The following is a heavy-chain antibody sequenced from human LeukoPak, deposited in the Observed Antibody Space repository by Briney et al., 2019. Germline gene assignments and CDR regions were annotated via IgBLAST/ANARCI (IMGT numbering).Heavy chain of an antibody. CDR3: ARDNWNDAPGGFDP. CDR2: ITRSSTST. V-gene: IGHV3-21*01. J-gene: IGHJ5*02. Sequence: GGSLRLSCAASGFTFSSYSMNWVRQAPGKGLEWVSSITRSSTSTYYTDSVRGRFTISRDNAKNSLYLQMNSLRAEDTAVYYCARDNWNDAPGGFDPWGQGTLVSVSS. D-gene: IGHD1-20*01. CDR1: GFTFSSYS.